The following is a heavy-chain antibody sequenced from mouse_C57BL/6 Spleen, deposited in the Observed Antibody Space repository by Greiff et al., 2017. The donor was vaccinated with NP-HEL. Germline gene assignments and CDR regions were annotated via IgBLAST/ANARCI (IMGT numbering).Heavy chain of an antibody. D-gene: IGHD1-1*01. CDR1: GYTFTSYW. V-gene: IGHV1-7*01. Sequence: QVQLKESGAELAKPGASVKLSCKASGYTFTSYWMHWVKQTPGQGLEWIGYINPSSGYTKYNQKFKDKATLTADKSSSTPYMQLSSLTYEDSAVYYCARPDLITTVVAPFDYWGQGTTLTVSS. J-gene: IGHJ2*01. CDR3: ARPDLITTVVAPFDY. CDR2: INPSSGYT.